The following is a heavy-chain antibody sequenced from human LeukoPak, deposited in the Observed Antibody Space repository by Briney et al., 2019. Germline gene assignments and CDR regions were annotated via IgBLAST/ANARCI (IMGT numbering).Heavy chain of an antibody. J-gene: IGHJ4*02. CDR2: ISYGSNK. CDR3: ARDGYGLDTPLVSTTFDY. Sequence: GGSLRLSCAASGFTFSSYAMHWVRQAPGKGLEWVAVISYGSNKYYADSVKGRFTISRDNSKNTLYLQMNSLRTEDTAVYYCARDGYGLDTPLVSTTFDYWGQGTLVTVSS. V-gene: IGHV3-30-3*01. CDR1: GFTFSSYA. D-gene: IGHD5-18*01.